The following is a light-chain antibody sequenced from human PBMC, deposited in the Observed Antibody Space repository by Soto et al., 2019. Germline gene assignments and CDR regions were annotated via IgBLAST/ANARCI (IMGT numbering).Light chain of an antibody. J-gene: IGKJ1*01. V-gene: IGKV3-15*01. CDR1: QSVNRN. CDR3: QQYNNWPPWT. Sequence: EIVMTQSPATLSVSPGERATLSCRASQSVNRNLAWYQQKPGQAPRLLIYAASTRATGIPARFSGSGSETEFTLTISSLQSEDFAIYYCQQYNNWPPWTFGQGTKVEIK. CDR2: AAS.